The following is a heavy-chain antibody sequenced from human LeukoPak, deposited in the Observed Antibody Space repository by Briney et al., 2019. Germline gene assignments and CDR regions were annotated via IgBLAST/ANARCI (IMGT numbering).Heavy chain of an antibody. Sequence: SETLSLTCTVSGGSISNYYWNWIRQPPGKGLEWVGHISYSGGTKYNPSLQSRVTISIDTSKNQFSLNLSSVTAADTAVYYCAGRVIMSAAGVPDTWLDPWGQGILVTVSS. J-gene: IGHJ5*02. CDR3: AGRVIMSAAGVPDTWLDP. D-gene: IGHD2-8*01. V-gene: IGHV4-59*08. CDR1: GGSISNYY. CDR2: ISYSGGT.